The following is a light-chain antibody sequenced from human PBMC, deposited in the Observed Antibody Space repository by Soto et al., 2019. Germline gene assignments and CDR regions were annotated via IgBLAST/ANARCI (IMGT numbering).Light chain of an antibody. CDR3: QQYASSPLLT. CDR1: QTIGSTY. Sequence: EIVLTQSPGTLSLSPGETATLSCRASQTIGSTYLAWYQQKPGQAPRLLIFATSSRTTGTPDRFSGSGSGTDFTLSISRLEPEDFAVYYCQQYASSPLLTFGGGTKVDIK. J-gene: IGKJ4*01. V-gene: IGKV3-20*01. CDR2: ATS.